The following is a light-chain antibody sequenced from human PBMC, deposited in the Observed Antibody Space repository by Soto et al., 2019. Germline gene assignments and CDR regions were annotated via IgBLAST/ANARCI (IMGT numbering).Light chain of an antibody. CDR3: SSYAGSNNFGV. J-gene: IGLJ1*01. CDR2: EVS. V-gene: IGLV2-8*01. CDR1: SSDVGGYNY. Sequence: QSVLTQPPSASGSPGQSVTISCTGTSSDVGGYNYVSWYQQHPGKAPKLMIYEVSKRPSGVPDRFSGSKSGNTASLTVSGLKDEDEADYYCSSYAGSNNFGVFGTGTKLTVL.